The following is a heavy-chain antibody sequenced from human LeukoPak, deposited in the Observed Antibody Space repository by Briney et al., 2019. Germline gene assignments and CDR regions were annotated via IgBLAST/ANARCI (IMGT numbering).Heavy chain of an antibody. CDR1: GHTFTSYG. CDR2: ISAYNGNT. CDR3: ARDKSRAVATTRGDY. J-gene: IGHJ4*02. Sequence: GASVKVSCKASGHTFTSYGISWVRQAPGQGLEWMGWISAYNGNTNYAQKLQGRVTMTTDTSTSTAYMELRSLRSDDTAVYYCARDKSRAVATTRGDYWGQGTLVTVSS. D-gene: IGHD6-19*01. V-gene: IGHV1-18*01.